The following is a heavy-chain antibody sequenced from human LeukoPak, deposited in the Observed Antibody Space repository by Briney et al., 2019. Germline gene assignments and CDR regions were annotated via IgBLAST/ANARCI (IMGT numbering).Heavy chain of an antibody. D-gene: IGHD1-26*01. V-gene: IGHV4-39*07. CDR3: ARVDLVGTTDAFDI. CDR2: IYYTGST. CDR1: GGSLSSSSYY. J-gene: IGHJ3*02. Sequence: SETLSLTCTVSGGSLSSSSYYWGWIRQPPGKGLEWIGSIYYTGSTYYNPSLKSRVTISVDTSKNQFSLKLSSVTAADTAVYYRARVDLVGTTDAFDIWGQGTMVTVSS.